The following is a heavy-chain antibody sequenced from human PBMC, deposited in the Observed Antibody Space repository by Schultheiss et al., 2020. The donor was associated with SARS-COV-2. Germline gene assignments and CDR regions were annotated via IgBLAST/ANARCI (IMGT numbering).Heavy chain of an antibody. V-gene: IGHV4-39*07. J-gene: IGHJ5*02. CDR2: IYYSGST. CDR1: GGSISSSGYY. D-gene: IGHD3-3*01. Sequence: SETLSLTCTVSGGSISSSGYYWGWIRQPPGKGLEWIGSIYYSGSTYYNPSLKSRVTISVDTSKNQFSLKLSSVTAADTAVYYCARVAHYVSYYDFWSAKVWFDPWGQGTLVTVSS. CDR3: ARVAHYVSYYDFWSAKVWFDP.